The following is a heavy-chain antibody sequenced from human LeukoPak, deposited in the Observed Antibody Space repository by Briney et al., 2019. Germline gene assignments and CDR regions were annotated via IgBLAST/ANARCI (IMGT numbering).Heavy chain of an antibody. Sequence: PSETLSLTCTVSGYSISSGYYWGWIRQPPGKGLEWIGSIYHSGSTYYNPSLKSRVTISVDTSKNQFSLKLSSVTAADTAVYYCARATSYYYDSSGYFDYWGQGTLVTVSS. CDR1: GYSISSGYY. V-gene: IGHV4-38-2*02. J-gene: IGHJ4*02. CDR3: ARATSYYYDSSGYFDY. CDR2: IYHSGST. D-gene: IGHD3-22*01.